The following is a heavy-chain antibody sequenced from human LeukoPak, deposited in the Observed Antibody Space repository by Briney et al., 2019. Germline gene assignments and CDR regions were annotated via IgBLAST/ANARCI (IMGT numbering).Heavy chain of an antibody. CDR3: ARGVYAFDV. D-gene: IGHD2-8*01. CDR1: GFTFSNYW. CDR2: MSQDGSEI. Sequence: GGSLRLSCAASGFTFSNYWMAWVRQAPGKGLEWVAYMSQDGSEIYYVGSVKGRFIISRDNAKNSLYLQMNSLRAEDTAVYYCARGVYAFDVWGQGTLITVSS. V-gene: IGHV3-7*01. J-gene: IGHJ3*01.